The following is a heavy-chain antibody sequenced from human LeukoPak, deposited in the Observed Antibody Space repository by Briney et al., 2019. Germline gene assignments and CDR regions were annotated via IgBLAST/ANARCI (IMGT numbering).Heavy chain of an antibody. CDR3: ATGQDSGSYSFDY. J-gene: IGHJ4*02. CDR2: FDPEDGET. V-gene: IGHV1-24*01. D-gene: IGHD1-26*01. CDR1: GYTLTELS. Sequence: ASVKVSCKVSGYTLTELSMHWVRQAPGKGLEWVGGFDPEDGETIYAQKFQGRVTMTEDTSTDTAYMELSSLRSEDTAVYYCATGQDSGSYSFDYWGQGTLVTVSS.